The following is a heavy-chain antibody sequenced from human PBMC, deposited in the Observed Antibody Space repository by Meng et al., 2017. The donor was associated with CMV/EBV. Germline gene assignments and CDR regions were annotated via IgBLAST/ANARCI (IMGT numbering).Heavy chain of an antibody. J-gene: IGHJ4*02. CDR3: ARAQYSSSCDY. CDR1: GGSISSVDYY. CDR2: IYYSGST. Sequence: QVRLQESGPGLVKPSPTLSPTCTDSGGSISSVDYYWSWIRQPPGKGLEWIGYIYYSGSTYYNPSLKSRVTISVDTSKNQFSLKLSSVTAADTAVYYCARAQYSSSCDYWGQGTLVTVSS. D-gene: IGHD6-13*01. V-gene: IGHV4-30-4*08.